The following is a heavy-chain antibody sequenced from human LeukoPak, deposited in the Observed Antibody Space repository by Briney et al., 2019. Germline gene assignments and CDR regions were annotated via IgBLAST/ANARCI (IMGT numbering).Heavy chain of an antibody. J-gene: IGHJ4*02. V-gene: IGHV3-30-3*01. D-gene: IGHD5-18*01. CDR1: GFTFSSYA. Sequence: PGGSLRLSCAASGFTFSSYAMHWVRQAPGKGLEWVAVISYDGSNKYYADSVKGRFTISRDNSKNTLYLQMNSLRAEDTAVYYCARGYDIDYWGQGTLVTVSS. CDR2: ISYDGSNK. CDR3: ARGYDIDY.